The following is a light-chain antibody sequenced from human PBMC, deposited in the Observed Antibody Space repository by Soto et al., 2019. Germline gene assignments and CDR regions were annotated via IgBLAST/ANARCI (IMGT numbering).Light chain of an antibody. CDR3: QQLNSYPRT. CDR1: QGISSY. CDR2: AAS. J-gene: IGKJ1*01. Sequence: IQLTQSPSSLSASVGDRVTITCRASQGISSYLAWYQQQPGKAPKLLIYAASTLQSGVPSRFSGSGSGTDFTLTISSLQPADFATYYCQQLNSYPRTFGQGTKVDIK. V-gene: IGKV1-9*01.